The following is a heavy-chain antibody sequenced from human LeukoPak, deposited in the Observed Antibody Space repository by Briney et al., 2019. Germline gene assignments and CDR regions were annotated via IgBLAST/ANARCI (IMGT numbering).Heavy chain of an antibody. Sequence: GGSLRLSCAASGFTFSSHAMNWVRQAPGKGLEWVSVVGGSSYYTHYADSVKGRFTISRDNSKNTLYLQMSSLRAEDTAVYYCARDRLLDIWGQGTMVTVSS. CDR1: GFTFSSHA. CDR3: ARDRLLDI. V-gene: IGHV3-23*01. CDR2: VGGSSYYT. D-gene: IGHD6-25*01. J-gene: IGHJ3*02.